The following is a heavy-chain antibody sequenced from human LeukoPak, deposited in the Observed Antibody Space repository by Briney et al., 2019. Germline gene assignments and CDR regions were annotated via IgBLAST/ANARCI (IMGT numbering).Heavy chain of an antibody. V-gene: IGHV3-23*01. CDR1: GFTFSSCA. CDR3: ARSPSSDWYYFDF. Sequence: TGGSLRLSCVASGFTFSSCAVSWVRQAPGKGLEWVSGISGSGDSIYYADAVKGRFSISRDNSKNTLFLQLNSLRAEDTAVYYCARSPSSDWYYFDFWGQGTLVTVSS. J-gene: IGHJ4*02. D-gene: IGHD6-19*01. CDR2: ISGSGDSI.